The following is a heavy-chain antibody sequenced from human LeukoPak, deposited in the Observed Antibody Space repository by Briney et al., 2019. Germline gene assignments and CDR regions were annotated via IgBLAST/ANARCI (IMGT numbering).Heavy chain of an antibody. CDR3: ARDSSGYSHDY. CDR1: GGSISSSSYY. J-gene: IGHJ4*02. Sequence: PSETLSLTCTVSGGSISSSSYYWAWIRQPPGKGLEWIGSIHYSGSTYYNPSLQSRVTISIDTSKNQFSLKLRFVTAADTAVYYCARDSSGYSHDYWGQGTLVTVSS. V-gene: IGHV4-39*07. D-gene: IGHD3-22*01. CDR2: IHYSGST.